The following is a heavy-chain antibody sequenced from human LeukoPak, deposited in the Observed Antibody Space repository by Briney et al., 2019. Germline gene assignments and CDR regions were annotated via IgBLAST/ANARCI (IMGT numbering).Heavy chain of an antibody. CDR2: IWYDGSNK. J-gene: IGHJ3*02. CDR3: AREGIAVAGTIDAFDI. V-gene: IGHV3-33*01. D-gene: IGHD6-19*01. Sequence: PGGSLRLSCAASGFTFSSYGMHWVRQAPGKGLEWVAVIWYDGSNKYYADSVKGRFTISRDNSKNTLYLQMNSLRAEDTAVYYCAREGIAVAGTIDAFDIWGQGTMVTVSS. CDR1: GFTFSSYG.